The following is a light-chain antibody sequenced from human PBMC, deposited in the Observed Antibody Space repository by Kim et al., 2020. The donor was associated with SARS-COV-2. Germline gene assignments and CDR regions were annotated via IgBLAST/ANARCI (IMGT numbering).Light chain of an antibody. Sequence: LSPGERPTLSSRASQSVGSNYLAWYQQKPGQAPRLLVYDAARRATGIPDRFSGSGSGTDFTLTISRLETEDLAVYYCQQYGNSPSTFGQGTKLEI. V-gene: IGKV3-20*01. CDR3: QQYGNSPST. CDR1: QSVGSNY. CDR2: DAA. J-gene: IGKJ2*02.